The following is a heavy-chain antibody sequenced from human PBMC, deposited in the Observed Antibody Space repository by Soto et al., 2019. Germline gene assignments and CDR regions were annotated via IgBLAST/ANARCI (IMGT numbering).Heavy chain of an antibody. CDR1: GGSISSYY. CDR2: MYNTGST. J-gene: IGHJ6*02. D-gene: IGHD2-21*02. CDR3: ARDLWGYCGADCYPLDI. Sequence: SETLSLTCTVSGGSISSYYWSWIRQPPGKGLEWIGYMYNTGSTIYNPSLKSRVTISVDTSKNQFSLKLNSVTAADTAVYYCARDLWGYCGADCYPLDIWGQGTTVTVS. V-gene: IGHV4-59*01.